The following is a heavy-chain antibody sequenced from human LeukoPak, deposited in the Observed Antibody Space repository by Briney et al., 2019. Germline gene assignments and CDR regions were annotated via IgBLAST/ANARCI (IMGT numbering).Heavy chain of an antibody. Sequence: PGGSLRLSCAASGFTFSSYWMTWVRQAPGKGLEWVADIDQNGREKYYVDSVKGRFTISRDNAKNSLYLQMNSLRAEDTAVYYCASGNYGDFSLDYWGQGTLVTVSS. J-gene: IGHJ4*02. CDR3: ASGNYGDFSLDY. D-gene: IGHD4-17*01. V-gene: IGHV3-7*01. CDR2: IDQNGREK. CDR1: GFTFSSYW.